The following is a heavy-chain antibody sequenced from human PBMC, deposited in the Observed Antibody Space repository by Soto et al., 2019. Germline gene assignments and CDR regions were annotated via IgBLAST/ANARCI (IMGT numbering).Heavy chain of an antibody. Sequence: TLSLTCTVSGGSISSGGYYWSWIRQHPGEGLEWIGYIYYSGSTYYNPSLKSRVTISVDTSKNQFSLKLSSVTAADTAVYYCARARAMTLDYWGQGTLVTVSS. CDR1: GGSISSGGYY. CDR2: IYYSGST. D-gene: IGHD5-18*01. J-gene: IGHJ4*02. V-gene: IGHV4-31*03. CDR3: ARARAMTLDY.